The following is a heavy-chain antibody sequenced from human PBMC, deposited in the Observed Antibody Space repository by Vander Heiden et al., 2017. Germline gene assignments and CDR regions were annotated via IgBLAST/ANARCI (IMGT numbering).Heavy chain of an antibody. V-gene: IGHV3-21*01. CDR1: GFTVSSYS. CDR3: ARDKDPYYYGSGKGWFDP. J-gene: IGHJ5*02. Sequence: EVQLLESGGGWVKPGWSLTLSCAASGFTVSSYSMNWVRQAPGKGLEWVSSISSSSSYIYYADSVKGRFTISRDNAKNSLYLQMNSLRAEDTAVYYCARDKDPYYYGSGKGWFDPWGQGTLVTVSS. D-gene: IGHD3-10*01. CDR2: ISSSSSYI.